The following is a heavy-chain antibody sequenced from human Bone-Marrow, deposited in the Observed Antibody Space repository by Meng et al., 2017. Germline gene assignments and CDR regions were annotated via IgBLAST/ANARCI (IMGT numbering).Heavy chain of an antibody. V-gene: IGHV3-20*04. CDR3: ARDRESIVVVTASQFDY. J-gene: IGHJ4*02. D-gene: IGHD2-21*02. Sequence: GESLKISCAASGFTFDDYGMSWVRQAPGKGLEWVSGINWNGGSTGYADSVKGRFTISRDNAKNSLYLQMNSLRAEDTALYYCARDRESIVVVTASQFDYWGQGKLVTGAS. CDR2: INWNGGST. CDR1: GFTFDDYG.